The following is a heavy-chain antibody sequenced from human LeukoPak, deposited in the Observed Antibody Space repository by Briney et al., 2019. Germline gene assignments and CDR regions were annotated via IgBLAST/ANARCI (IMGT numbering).Heavy chain of an antibody. CDR1: GFTFSSYA. J-gene: IGHJ3*02. CDR3: ARDFSYGGGHYYDSSRSPPKPRSESAFDI. D-gene: IGHD3-22*01. CDR2: ISSSGSTI. V-gene: IGHV3-48*04. Sequence: PGGSLRLSCAASGFTFSSYAMSWVRQAPGKGLQWVSYISSSGSTIYYADSVKGRFTISRDNAKNSLYLQMNSLRAEDTAVYYCARDFSYGGGHYYDSSRSPPKPRSESAFDIWGQGTMVTVSS.